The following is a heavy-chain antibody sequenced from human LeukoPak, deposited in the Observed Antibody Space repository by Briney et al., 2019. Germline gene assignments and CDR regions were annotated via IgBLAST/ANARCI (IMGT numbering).Heavy chain of an antibody. J-gene: IGHJ6*02. Sequence: SQTLSLTCTVSGGSISSGSYYWSWIRQPAGKGLEWIVRIYTSGSTNYNPSLKSRVTISVDTSKNQFSLKLSSVTAADTAVYYCARVRGMVCGGDCWEVYYYGMDVWGQGTTVTVSS. CDR1: GGSISSGSYY. V-gene: IGHV4-61*02. CDR3: ARVRGMVCGGDCWEVYYYGMDV. D-gene: IGHD2-21*02. CDR2: IYTSGST.